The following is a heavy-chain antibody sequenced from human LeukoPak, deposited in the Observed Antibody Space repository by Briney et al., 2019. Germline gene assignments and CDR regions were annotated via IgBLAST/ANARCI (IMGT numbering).Heavy chain of an antibody. Sequence: ASVKVSCKASGYTFTGYYMHWVRQAPGQGLEWMGWINPNSGGTNYAQKFQGRVTMTRDTSISTAYMELSRLRSDDTAVYYCARDLETYYGSGSYYTTGTTAVDYWGQGTLVTVSS. D-gene: IGHD3-10*01. J-gene: IGHJ4*02. CDR1: GYTFTGYY. CDR2: INPNSGGT. CDR3: ARDLETYYGSGSYYTTGTTAVDY. V-gene: IGHV1-2*02.